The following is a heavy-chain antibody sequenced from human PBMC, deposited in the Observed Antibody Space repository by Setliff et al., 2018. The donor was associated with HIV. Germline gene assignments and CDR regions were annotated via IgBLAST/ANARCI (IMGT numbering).Heavy chain of an antibody. CDR1: GFIFSTYG. CDR3: AGISVASRYNSDMDV. D-gene: IGHD5-12*01. CDR2: IRSDETNK. J-gene: IGHJ6*03. Sequence: GGSLRLSCEASGFIFSTYGMHWVRQAPGKGLEWVAFIRSDETNKYYSDSVKGRFTISRDTSKNTLFLQINRLRPEDTAVYYCAGISVASRYNSDMDVWGKGTTVTVSS. V-gene: IGHV3-30*02.